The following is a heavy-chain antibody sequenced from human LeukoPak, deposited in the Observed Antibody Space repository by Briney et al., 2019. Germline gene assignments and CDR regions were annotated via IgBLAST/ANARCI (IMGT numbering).Heavy chain of an antibody. V-gene: IGHV1-8*02. D-gene: IGHD3-9*01. J-gene: IGHJ6*02. CDR1: GYTFTSYD. CDR3: ARGVTILGYYYYGMDV. CDR2: MNPNSGNT. Sequence: GASVTVSFTSSGYTFTSYDINWVRQATGQGLEWMGWMNPNSGNTGYAQKFQGRVTMTRNTSISTAYMELSSLRSEDTAVYYCARGVTILGYYYYGMDVWGQGTTVTVSS.